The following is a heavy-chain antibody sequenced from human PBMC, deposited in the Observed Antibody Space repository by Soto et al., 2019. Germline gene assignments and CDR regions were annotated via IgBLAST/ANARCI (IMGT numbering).Heavy chain of an antibody. CDR3: ARDHSNTISGYSYWWFAP. Sequence: SETLSLTCAVYGGSFSGYYWSWIRQPPGRRLEWIGGINHSGSTNSNPSLKSPVTISVDTSKNQFSLKLSSVTAADTAVYYCARDHSNTISGYSYWWFAPWGQGTLVSGSS. V-gene: IGHV4-34*01. CDR2: INHSGST. J-gene: IGHJ5*02. D-gene: IGHD3-22*01. CDR1: GGSFSGYY.